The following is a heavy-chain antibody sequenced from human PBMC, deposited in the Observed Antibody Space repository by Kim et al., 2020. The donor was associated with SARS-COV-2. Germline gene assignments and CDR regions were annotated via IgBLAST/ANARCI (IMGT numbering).Heavy chain of an antibody. D-gene: IGHD3-22*01. CDR2: ISYDGNNK. V-gene: IGHV3-30*18. J-gene: IGHJ4*02. Sequence: GGSLRLSCAASGFTFSSYGMHWVRQAPGKGLEWVAVISYDGNNKYYADSVKGRFTISRDNSKNTLYLQMNSLRAEDTAVYYCAKVVTWYYDNSGYYFDYWGQGTLVTVSS. CDR3: AKVVTWYYDNSGYYFDY. CDR1: GFTFSSYG.